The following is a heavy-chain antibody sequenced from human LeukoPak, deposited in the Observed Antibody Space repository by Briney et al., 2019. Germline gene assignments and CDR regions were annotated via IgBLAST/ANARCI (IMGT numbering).Heavy chain of an antibody. CDR2: IRSSGDST. J-gene: IGHJ1*01. D-gene: IGHD6-19*01. V-gene: IGHV3-23*01. CDR3: AKGGAVTGTMYFQY. CDR1: GFTFATYT. Sequence: GGSLRLSCAASGFTFATYTMSWVRQASGKGLEWVSAIRSSGDSTYYADSAKGRFTISRDNSKNTLYLQMNSLRAEDTAIYYCAKGGAVTGTMYFQYWGQGTLVTVSS.